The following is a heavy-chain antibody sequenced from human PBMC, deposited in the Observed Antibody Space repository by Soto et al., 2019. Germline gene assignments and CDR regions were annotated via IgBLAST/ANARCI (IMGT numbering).Heavy chain of an antibody. J-gene: IGHJ4*02. D-gene: IGHD4-17*01. CDR2: ISYYGSNK. CDR1: GFTFLNKA. CDR3: ASVRDYGDLDY. V-gene: IGHV3-30-3*01. Sequence: GGSLRLSCSVSGFTFLNKAMHWVRQAPGKGLEWVAVISYYGSNKYYADSVKGRFTISRDNSKSTLYLQMNSLRAEDTAMYYCASVRDYGDLDYWGQGTLVTVSS.